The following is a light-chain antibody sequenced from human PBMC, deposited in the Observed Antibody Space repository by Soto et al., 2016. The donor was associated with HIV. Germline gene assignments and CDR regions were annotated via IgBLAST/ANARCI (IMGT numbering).Light chain of an antibody. V-gene: IGKV1-5*03. Sequence: DIQMTQSPSTLSASVGDRVTITCRASQTISNWLAWYQQEPGKAPKLLLYKASTLESGVPLRFSGYGSGTEFTLSISSLQPDDFATYFCQQYNSFPFTFGQGTKLE. CDR3: QQYNSFPFT. J-gene: IGKJ2*01. CDR2: KAS. CDR1: QTISNW.